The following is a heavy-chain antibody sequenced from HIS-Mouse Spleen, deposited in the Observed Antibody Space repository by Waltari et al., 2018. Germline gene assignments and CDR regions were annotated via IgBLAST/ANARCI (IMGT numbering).Heavy chain of an antibody. CDR2: IYYSGST. Sequence: QLQLQESGPGLVKPSETLSLTCTVSGGSISSISYYWGWIRQPPWKGLEWIGSIYYSGSTYYNPSLKSRVTISVDTSKNQFSLKLSSVTAADTAVYYCAREIPYSSSWYDWYFDLWGRGTLVTVSS. CDR1: GGSISSISYY. V-gene: IGHV4-39*07. CDR3: AREIPYSSSWYDWYFDL. D-gene: IGHD6-13*01. J-gene: IGHJ2*01.